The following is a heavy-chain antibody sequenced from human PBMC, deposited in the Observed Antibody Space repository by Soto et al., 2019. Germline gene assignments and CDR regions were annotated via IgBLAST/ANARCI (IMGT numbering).Heavy chain of an antibody. J-gene: IGHJ4*02. V-gene: IGHV3-30*18. CDR1: GFTFSVYT. Sequence: GGSLRLSCSASGFTFSVYTMHWVRQAPGRGLEWVAIILYDESDQYYSDSVKGRFTISRDNSKNTLYLQMHSLTTEDTAVYYCAKDGTHLWSKQYYFDSWGQGALVTVSS. D-gene: IGHD1-26*01. CDR2: ILYDESDQ. CDR3: AKDGTHLWSKQYYFDS.